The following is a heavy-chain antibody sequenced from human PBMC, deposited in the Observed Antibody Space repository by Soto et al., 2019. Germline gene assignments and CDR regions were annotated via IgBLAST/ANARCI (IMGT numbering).Heavy chain of an antibody. V-gene: IGHV4-34*01. Sequence: SETLSLTCAVYGGSFSGYYWSWIRQPPGKGLEWIGEINHSGSTNYNPSLKSRVTISVDTSKNQFSLKLSSVTAADTAVYYCARGHYYDYVWGSYRHRSFDYWGQGTLVTVSS. CDR1: GGSFSGYY. D-gene: IGHD3-16*02. J-gene: IGHJ4*02. CDR2: INHSGST. CDR3: ARGHYYDYVWGSYRHRSFDY.